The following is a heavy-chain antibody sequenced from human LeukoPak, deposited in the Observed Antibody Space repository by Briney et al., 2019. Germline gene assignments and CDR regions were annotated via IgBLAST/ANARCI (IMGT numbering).Heavy chain of an antibody. V-gene: IGHV1-69*04. Sequence: GASVKVSCKASGGTFSSYAISWVRQAPGQGLEWMGRIIPILGIANYAQKFQGRVTITADKSTSTAYMELSSLRSEDTAVYYCARAPFGGGYFDYWGQGTLATVSS. J-gene: IGHJ4*02. CDR1: GGTFSSYA. CDR3: ARAPFGGGYFDY. CDR2: IIPILGIA. D-gene: IGHD3-10*01.